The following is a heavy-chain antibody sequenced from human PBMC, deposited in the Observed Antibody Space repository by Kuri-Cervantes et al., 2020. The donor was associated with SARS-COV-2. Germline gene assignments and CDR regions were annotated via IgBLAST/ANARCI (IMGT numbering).Heavy chain of an antibody. J-gene: IGHJ4*02. Sequence: SGTTLVKPPQPLTLTCTFSGFSLSTSGMCVSWFRQPPGKALEWLARIDWDDDKYYSTSLKTRLTISKDTSKNQVVLTMTNMDPVDTATYYCARIRQGIADDYWGQGTLVTVSS. CDR1: GFSLSTSGMC. D-gene: IGHD6-13*01. CDR3: ARIRQGIADDY. CDR2: IDWDDDK. V-gene: IGHV2-70*11.